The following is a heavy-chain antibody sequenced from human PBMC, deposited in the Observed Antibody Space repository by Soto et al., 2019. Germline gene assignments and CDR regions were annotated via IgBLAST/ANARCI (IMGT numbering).Heavy chain of an antibody. V-gene: IGHV1-3*01. Sequence: QVQLVQSGAEVKKPGASVKVSCKASGYTFSGSVMHWVRRAAGQGREWMGWCNADNGNTKYSQKLQGRVTITWDTSASTTYMELSSLQSEDTAIYYCASEIDATTATSLDYWGQGTLVTVSS. CDR3: ASEIDATTATSLDY. D-gene: IGHD4-17*01. CDR1: GYTFSGSV. J-gene: IGHJ4*02. CDR2: CNADNGNT.